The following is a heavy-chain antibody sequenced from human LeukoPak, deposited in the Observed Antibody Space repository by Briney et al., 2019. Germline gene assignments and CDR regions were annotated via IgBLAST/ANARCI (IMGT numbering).Heavy chain of an antibody. CDR1: GGSISSYY. Sequence: SETLSLTCTVSGGSISSYYWSWIRQPPGKGLEWIGYIYYSGSTNYNPSLKSRVTISVDTSKNQFSLKLSSVTAADTAVYYCARVGKPANYYDSSWYFDLWGRGTLVTVSS. J-gene: IGHJ2*01. D-gene: IGHD3-22*01. V-gene: IGHV4-59*08. CDR2: IYYSGST. CDR3: ARVGKPANYYDSSWYFDL.